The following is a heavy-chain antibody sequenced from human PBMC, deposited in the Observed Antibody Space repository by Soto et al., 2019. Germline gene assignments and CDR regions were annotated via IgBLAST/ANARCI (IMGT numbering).Heavy chain of an antibody. V-gene: IGHV3-33*01. J-gene: IGHJ3*02. CDR2: IWYDGSNK. CDR3: AREQVVATDDAFDI. D-gene: IGHD1-26*01. Sequence: QVQLVEPGGGVVQPGRSLRLSCAASGFTFSSYGMHWVRQAPGKGLEWVAVIWYDGSNKYYADSVKGRFTISRDNSKNTLYLQMNSLRAEDTAVYYCAREQVVATDDAFDIWGQGTMVTVSS. CDR1: GFTFSSYG.